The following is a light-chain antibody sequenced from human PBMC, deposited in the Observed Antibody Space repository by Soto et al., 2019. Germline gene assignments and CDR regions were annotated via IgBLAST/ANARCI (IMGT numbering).Light chain of an antibody. CDR1: HSDIGAGYG. V-gene: IGLV1-40*01. J-gene: IGLJ2*01. CDR3: HSFDSSRMGML. Sequence: QSVLTQPPSVTGDPGQRVTISCTGSHSDIGAGYGVHWYQQFPHSAPKLLIYDTTNRPSVVPDRFSGSRSVTSASLAITGLQAEDEADYYCHSFDSSRMGMLVGGGTKVTVL. CDR2: DTT.